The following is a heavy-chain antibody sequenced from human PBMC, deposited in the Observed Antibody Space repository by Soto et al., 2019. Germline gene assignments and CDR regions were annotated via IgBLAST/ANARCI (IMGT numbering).Heavy chain of an antibody. J-gene: IGHJ6*02. CDR3: ARALLDIVVVPAAYDYYGMDV. CDR1: GYTFTGYY. Sequence: GASVKVSCKASGYTFTGYYMHWVRQAPGQGLEWMGWINPNSGGTNYAQKFQGWVTMTRDTSISTAYMELSRLRSDDTAVYYCARALLDIVVVPAAYDYYGMDVWGQGTTVTVSS. V-gene: IGHV1-2*04. CDR2: INPNSGGT. D-gene: IGHD2-2*03.